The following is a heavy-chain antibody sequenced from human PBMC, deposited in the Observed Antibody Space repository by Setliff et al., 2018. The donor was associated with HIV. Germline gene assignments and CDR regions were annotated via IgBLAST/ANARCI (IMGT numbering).Heavy chain of an antibody. D-gene: IGHD5-18*01. V-gene: IGHV3-72*01. CDR2: SRNKANSYTT. CDR3: TTIKSYGAFDF. J-gene: IGHJ4*02. Sequence: PGGSLRLSCAASGFTFSDHYMDWVRQAPGKGLEWVGRSRNKANSYTTEYAASVKGRFTISRDDSKNSLYLQMNSLKTEDTALYFCTTIKSYGAFDFWGQGALVTVSS. CDR1: GFTFSDHY.